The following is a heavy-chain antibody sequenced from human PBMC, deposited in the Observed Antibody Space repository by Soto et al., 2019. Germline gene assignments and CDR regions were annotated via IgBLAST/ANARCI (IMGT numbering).Heavy chain of an antibody. CDR3: ARGLDMVRGAHLYYYGMDV. CDR1: GGTFSSYA. Sequence: SVKVSCKASGGTFSSYAISWVRQAPGQGLEWMGGIIPIFGTANYAQKFQGRVTITADESTSTAYMELSSLRSEDTAVYYCARGLDMVRGAHLYYYGMDVWGQGTMVTVSS. V-gene: IGHV1-69*13. D-gene: IGHD3-10*01. J-gene: IGHJ6*02. CDR2: IIPIFGTA.